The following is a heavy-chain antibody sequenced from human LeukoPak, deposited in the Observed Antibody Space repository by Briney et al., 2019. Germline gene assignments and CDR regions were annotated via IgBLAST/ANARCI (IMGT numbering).Heavy chain of an antibody. CDR3: AKGYCSGGSCYYFDY. J-gene: IGHJ4*02. Sequence: GGSLGLSCAASGFTFDDYAMHWVRQAPGRGLEWVSFITGDGGSTYYADSMKGRFTISRENSKNSLYLQMNRLRTEDTALYYCAKGYCSGGSCYYFDYWGQGTLVTVSS. V-gene: IGHV3-43*02. CDR1: GFTFDDYA. CDR2: ITGDGGST. D-gene: IGHD2-15*01.